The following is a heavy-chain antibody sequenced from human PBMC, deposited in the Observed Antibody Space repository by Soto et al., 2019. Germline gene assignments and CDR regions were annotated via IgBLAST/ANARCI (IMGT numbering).Heavy chain of an antibody. CDR1: GGTFSSYA. V-gene: IGHV1-69*01. J-gene: IGHJ4*02. CDR2: IIPIFGTA. CDR3: ARDQQYYDSSGSAFDY. Sequence: QVQLVQSGAEVKKPGSSVKVSCKASGGTFSSYAISWVRQAPGQGLEWMGGIIPIFGTANYAQKFQGRVTINADESTSTAYMELSSLRSEDTAVYYCARDQQYYDSSGSAFDYWGQGTLVTVSS. D-gene: IGHD3-22*01.